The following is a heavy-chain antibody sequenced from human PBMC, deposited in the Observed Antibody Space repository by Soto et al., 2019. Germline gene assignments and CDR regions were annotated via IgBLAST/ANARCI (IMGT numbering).Heavy chain of an antibody. Sequence: SETLSLTCTVSCGSISSSSYYWGWIRQPPGKGLEWIGSIYYSGSTYYNPSLKSRVTISVDTSKNQFSLKLSSVTAADTAVYYCARPKRGITIFGVVMSGMYVWGQGTTVTVSS. J-gene: IGHJ6*02. CDR1: CGSISSSSYY. D-gene: IGHD3-3*01. CDR2: IYYSGST. V-gene: IGHV4-39*01. CDR3: ARPKRGITIFGVVMSGMYV.